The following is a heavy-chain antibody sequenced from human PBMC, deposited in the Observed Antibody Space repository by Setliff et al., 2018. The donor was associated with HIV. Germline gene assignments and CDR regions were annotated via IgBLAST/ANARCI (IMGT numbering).Heavy chain of an antibody. J-gene: IGHJ6*03. CDR1: GYIFTTYG. V-gene: IGHV1-18*01. CDR2: ISVYNGNT. CDR3: ARGADGDYRYYMDV. D-gene: IGHD4-17*01. Sequence: ASVKVSCKASGYIFTTYGITWVRQAPGQGLEWMGWISVYNGNTKYAQKFQGRVTMTTDTSTSTIYMELSSLTSEDTAVYYCARGADGDYRYYMDVWGRGTTVTVSS.